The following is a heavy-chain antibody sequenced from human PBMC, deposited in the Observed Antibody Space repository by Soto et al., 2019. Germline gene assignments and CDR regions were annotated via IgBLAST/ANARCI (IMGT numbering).Heavy chain of an antibody. Sequence: SVKVSCKASGFTFTSSAVQWVRQARGQRLEWIGWIVAGSGNTNYAQTFQGRVTMTRDTSTSTAYMELSSLQSEDTAVYYCAKVSRSGSAIDFDYWGQGTLVTVS. CDR1: GFTFTSSA. V-gene: IGHV1-58*01. J-gene: IGHJ4*02. CDR2: IVAGSGNT. CDR3: AKVSRSGSAIDFDY. D-gene: IGHD3-22*01.